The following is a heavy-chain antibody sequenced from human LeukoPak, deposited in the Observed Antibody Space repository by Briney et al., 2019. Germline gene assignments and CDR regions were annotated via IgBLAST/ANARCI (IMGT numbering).Heavy chain of an antibody. CDR3: AGQNLLFGELLS. CDR1: GGSISSGGYS. CDR2: IYHSGST. J-gene: IGHJ5*02. Sequence: SQTLSLTCAVSGGSISSGGYSWSWIRQPPGKGLEWIGYIYHSGSTYYNPSLKSRVTISVDTSKNQFSLKLSSVTAADTAVYYCAGQNLLFGELLSWGQGTLVTVSS. D-gene: IGHD3-10*01. V-gene: IGHV4-30-2*01.